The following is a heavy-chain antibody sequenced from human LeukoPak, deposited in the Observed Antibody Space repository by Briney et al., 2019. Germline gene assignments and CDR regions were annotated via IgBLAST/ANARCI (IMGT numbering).Heavy chain of an antibody. J-gene: IGHJ5*02. CDR1: GFTFSGYA. CDR2: ISGSGGST. Sequence: PGGSLRLSCAASGFTFSGYAMSWVRQAPGKGLEWVSAISGSGGSTYYADSVKGRFTISRDNSKNTLYQQMNSLRAEDTAVYYCAKVGGDYDFWSGYFLVNWFDPWGQGTLVTVSS. V-gene: IGHV3-23*01. D-gene: IGHD3-3*01. CDR3: AKVGGDYDFWSGYFLVNWFDP.